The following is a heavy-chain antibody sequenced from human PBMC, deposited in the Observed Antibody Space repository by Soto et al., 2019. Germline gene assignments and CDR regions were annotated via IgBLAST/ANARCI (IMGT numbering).Heavy chain of an antibody. J-gene: IGHJ4*02. CDR2: ISYDGSNK. V-gene: IGHV3-30-3*01. D-gene: IGHD2-15*01. CDR3: ARDYLGGLDY. Sequence: GSLRLSCAASGFTFSSYAMHWVRQAPGKGLEWVAVISYDGSNKYYADSVKGRFTISRDNSKNTLYLQMNSLRAEDTAVYYCARDYLGGLDYWCQGTLVTVSA. CDR1: GFTFSSYA.